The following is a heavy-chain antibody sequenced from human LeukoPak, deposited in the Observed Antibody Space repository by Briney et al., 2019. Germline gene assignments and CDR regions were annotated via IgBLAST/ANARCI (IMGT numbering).Heavy chain of an antibody. CDR3: AKAWSYDFWSGYSD. CDR2: ISNSDYST. J-gene: IGHJ4*02. CDR1: GFTFSSYS. Sequence: GGSLRLSCAASGFTFSSYSMNWVRQAPGKGLEWVSTISNSDYSTYYTDSVKGRFTISRDNSKNTLYLQMNSLRAEDTAVYYCAKAWSYDFWSGYSDWGQGTLVTVSS. V-gene: IGHV3-23*01. D-gene: IGHD3-3*01.